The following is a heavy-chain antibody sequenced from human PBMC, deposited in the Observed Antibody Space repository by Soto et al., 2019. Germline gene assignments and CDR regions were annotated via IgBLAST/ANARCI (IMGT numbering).Heavy chain of an antibody. Sequence: QVHLVESGGGVVQAGRSLRLSCTASGLTFTSYAIHWVRQAPGKGLEWVSLISEDGGNKYFAESVRGRFLISRDNFKNTVYHQMNVLRPEDTSVYLCASRLPTSVSALGYWAQGPLVTVSS. J-gene: IGHJ4*02. V-gene: IGHV3-30*14. D-gene: IGHD1-26*01. CDR1: GLTFTSYA. CDR3: ASRLPTSVSALGY. CDR2: ISEDGGNK.